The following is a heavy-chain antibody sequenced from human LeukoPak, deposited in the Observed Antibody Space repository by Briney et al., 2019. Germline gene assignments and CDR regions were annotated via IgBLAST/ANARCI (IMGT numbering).Heavy chain of an antibody. CDR3: ARHVRGHDYVWGSYPSPFAY. Sequence: SETLSLTCTVSGYSISSGYYWGWIRQPPGKELEWIGSMYYSGSTYYNPSLKSRVTMSVDTSKNQFSLRLSSVTAADTAVYYCARHVRGHDYVWGSYPSPFAYWGQGTLVTVSS. V-gene: IGHV4-38-2*02. J-gene: IGHJ4*02. CDR2: MYYSGST. CDR1: GYSISSGYY. D-gene: IGHD3-16*02.